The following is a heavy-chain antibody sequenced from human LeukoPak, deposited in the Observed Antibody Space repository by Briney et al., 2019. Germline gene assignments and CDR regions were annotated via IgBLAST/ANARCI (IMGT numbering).Heavy chain of an antibody. V-gene: IGHV4-59*01. CDR2: IYYSGST. D-gene: IGHD4-17*01. CDR1: GGSISSYY. Sequence: PSETLSLTCTVSGGSISSYYWSWIRQPPGKGLGWIGYIYYSGSTNYNPSLKSRVTISVDTSKDQFSLKLSSVTAADTAVYYCARVRYGDCFDYWGRGTLVTVSS. CDR3: ARVRYGDCFDY. J-gene: IGHJ4*02.